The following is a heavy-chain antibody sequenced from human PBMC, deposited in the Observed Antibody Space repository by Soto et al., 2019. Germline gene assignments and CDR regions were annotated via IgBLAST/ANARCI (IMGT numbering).Heavy chain of an antibody. J-gene: IGHJ6*02. CDR1: GFDFSNSW. CDR3: AKDTAYAMDV. D-gene: IGHD2-15*01. V-gene: IGHV3-74*01. CDR2: INSDGSGT. Sequence: EVQLVESGGGLVQPGGSLRLSCAASGFDFSNSWIHWVRQGPGKGLVWVAHINSDGSGTTYADTVKGRFSSSRDNAKNTVYLQMNSVSAEDTAVYYCAKDTAYAMDVWGQGTTVTVSS.